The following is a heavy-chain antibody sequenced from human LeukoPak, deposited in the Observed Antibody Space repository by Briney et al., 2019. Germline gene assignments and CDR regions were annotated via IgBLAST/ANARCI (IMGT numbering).Heavy chain of an antibody. CDR2: IFYSGTT. J-gene: IGHJ4*02. Sequence: SETLSLTCSVSGGSITNTNYYWAWIRQPPGKGLEWIGSIFYSGTTYYNTSLKSRVTVSVDTSKNQFSLKLSSVTAADTAVYYCARGGDYSWGQGTLVTVSS. CDR1: GGSITNTNYY. CDR3: ARGGDYS. D-gene: IGHD4-11*01. V-gene: IGHV4-39*01.